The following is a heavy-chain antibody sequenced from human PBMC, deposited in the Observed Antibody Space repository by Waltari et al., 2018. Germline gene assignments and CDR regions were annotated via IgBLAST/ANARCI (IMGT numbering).Heavy chain of an antibody. V-gene: IGHV1-69*04. CDR1: GGTFSSYA. CDR2: IITILGIA. J-gene: IGHJ4*02. D-gene: IGHD3-9*01. CDR3: ARGLRYFDWLLDY. Sequence: QVQLVQSGAEVKKPGSSVKVSCKASGGTFSSYAISWVRQAPGQGLEWMGGIITILGIANYAQKFQGRVTINADESTSTAYMELSSLRSEDTDVYYCARGLRYFDWLLDYWGQGTLVTVSS.